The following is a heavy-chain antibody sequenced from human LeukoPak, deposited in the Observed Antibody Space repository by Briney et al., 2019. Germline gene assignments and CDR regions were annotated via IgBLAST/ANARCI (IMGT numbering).Heavy chain of an antibody. V-gene: IGHV3-23*01. D-gene: IGHD3/OR15-3a*01. CDR2: IGSSGDST. CDR1: GFSFSSYA. J-gene: IGHJ4*02. Sequence: GGSLRLSCAASGFSFSSYAMSWVRQAPGKGLQWVSTIGSSGDSTYYPDSARGRFTISRDNSKNTLYLQMNSLRAEDTAVYYCAKGTYYFDYWGPGTLVIISS. CDR3: AKGTYYFDY.